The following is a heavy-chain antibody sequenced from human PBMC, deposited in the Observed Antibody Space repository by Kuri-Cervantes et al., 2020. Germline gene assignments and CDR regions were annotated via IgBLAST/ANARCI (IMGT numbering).Heavy chain of an antibody. Sequence: GSLRLSCAVYGGSFSGYYWSWIRQPPGKGLEWIGEINHSGSTNYNPSLKSRVTISVDTSKNQFSLELSSVTAADTAVYYCATYSSSWYVFDYWGQGTLVTVSS. D-gene: IGHD6-13*01. J-gene: IGHJ4*02. V-gene: IGHV4-34*01. CDR1: GGSFSGYY. CDR3: ATYSSSWYVFDY. CDR2: INHSGST.